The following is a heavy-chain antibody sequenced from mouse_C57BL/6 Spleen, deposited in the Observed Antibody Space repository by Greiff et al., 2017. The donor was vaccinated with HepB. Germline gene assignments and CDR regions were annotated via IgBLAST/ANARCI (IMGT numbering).Heavy chain of an antibody. CDR2: ISYDGSN. D-gene: IGHD3-2*02. V-gene: IGHV3-6*01. J-gene: IGHJ2*01. CDR1: GYSITSGYY. Sequence: EVKLQESGPGLVKPSQSLSLTCSVTGYSITSGYYWNWIRQFPGNKLEWMGYISYDGSNNYNPSLKNRISITRDTSKNQFFLKLNSVTTEDTATYYCARHSSGYVRSYFDYWGQGTTLTVSS. CDR3: ARHSSGYVRSYFDY.